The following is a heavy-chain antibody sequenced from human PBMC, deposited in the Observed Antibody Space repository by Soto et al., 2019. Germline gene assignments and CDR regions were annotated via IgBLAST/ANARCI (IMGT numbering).Heavy chain of an antibody. Sequence: QVQLQESGPGLVKPSGTLSLTCAVSGGSISSDWWSWVRQPPGKGLEWIGKIYHSGSTSYNPSLKSRVTISVDKSKNQFSLKLSSVTAADTAVYYCGRERYDNSGYYYSHFDYWGQGTLVTVSS. V-gene: IGHV4-4*02. CDR3: GRERYDNSGYYYSHFDY. CDR2: IYHSGST. D-gene: IGHD3-22*01. CDR1: GGSISSDW. J-gene: IGHJ4*02.